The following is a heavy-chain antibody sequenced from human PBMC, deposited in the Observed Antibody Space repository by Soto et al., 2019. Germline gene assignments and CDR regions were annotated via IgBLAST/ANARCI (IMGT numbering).Heavy chain of an antibody. V-gene: IGHV3-33*01. J-gene: IGHJ4*02. CDR3: ARGLGVTIFGVIINARFEDF. Sequence: QVQLVESGGGVVQPGRSLRPSCAASGFTFSYYGMHWVRQAPGKGLEWVAVIWYDGSNKYYADSVKGRFTISRDNSKNTLYLQMNSLRAEDTAVYYCARGLGVTIFGVIINARFEDFWGQGTLVTVSS. CDR2: IWYDGSNK. CDR1: GFTFSYYG. D-gene: IGHD3-3*01.